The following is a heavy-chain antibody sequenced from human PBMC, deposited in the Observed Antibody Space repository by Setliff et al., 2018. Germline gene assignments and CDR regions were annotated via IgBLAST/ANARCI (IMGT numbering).Heavy chain of an antibody. CDR3: ARDSMYQISVYYYGMDV. D-gene: IGHD2-2*01. V-gene: IGHV3-30-3*01. J-gene: IGHJ6*02. CDR2: ISYDGSNK. Sequence: PGGSLRLSCAASGFTFSSYAMHWVRQAPGKGLEWVAVISYDGSNKYYADSVKGRFTISRDNSKNTLYLQMNSLRAEDTAVYYGARDSMYQISVYYYGMDVWGQGTTVTVSS. CDR1: GFTFSSYA.